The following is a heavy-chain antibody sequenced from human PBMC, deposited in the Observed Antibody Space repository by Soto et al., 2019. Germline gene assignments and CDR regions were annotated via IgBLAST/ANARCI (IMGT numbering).Heavy chain of an antibody. CDR3: AKTRTSITMIVALDY. J-gene: IGHJ4*02. CDR2: ISWNSGSI. D-gene: IGHD3-22*01. Sequence: PGGSLRLSCAASGFTFDDYAMHWVRQAPGKGLEWVSGISWNSGSIGYADSVKGRFTISRDNAKNSLYLQMNSLRAEDTALYYCAKTRTSITMIVALDYWGQGTLVTVSS. V-gene: IGHV3-9*01. CDR1: GFTFDDYA.